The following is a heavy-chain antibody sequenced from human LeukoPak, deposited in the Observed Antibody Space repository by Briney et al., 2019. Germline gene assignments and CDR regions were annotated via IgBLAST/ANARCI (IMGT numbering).Heavy chain of an antibody. J-gene: IGHJ4*02. V-gene: IGHV3-30-3*01. Sequence: PGGSLRLSCAASGFTFSSYAMHWVRQAPGKGLEWVAVISYDGSNKYYADSVKGRFTISRDNSKNTLYLQMNGLRAEDTAVYYCVSFYETYWGRGTLVTVSS. D-gene: IGHD2/OR15-2a*01. CDR1: GFTFSSYA. CDR2: ISYDGSNK. CDR3: VSFYETY.